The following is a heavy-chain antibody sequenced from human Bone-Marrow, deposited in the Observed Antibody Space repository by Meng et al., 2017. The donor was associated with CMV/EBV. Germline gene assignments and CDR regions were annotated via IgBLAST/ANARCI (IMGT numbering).Heavy chain of an antibody. Sequence: SGPTLVKPTQTLTLTCTFSGFSLSTSGVGVGWIRQPPGNTLEWLALIYWNDDKRYSPSLKSRLTITKDTSKNQVVLTMTNMDPVDTATYYCAHSKPTYYYDSSGYYYINYFDYWGQGTLVTVSS. CDR2: IYWNDDK. CDR1: GFSLSTSGVG. V-gene: IGHV2-5*01. CDR3: AHSKPTYYYDSSGYYYINYFDY. J-gene: IGHJ4*02. D-gene: IGHD3-22*01.